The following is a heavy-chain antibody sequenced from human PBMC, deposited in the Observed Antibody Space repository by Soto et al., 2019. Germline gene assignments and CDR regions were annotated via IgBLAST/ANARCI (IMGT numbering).Heavy chain of an antibody. CDR2: IKQDGSEK. CDR3: ARWGGENSRIV. D-gene: IGHD3-16*01. Sequence: PGGSLRLSCAAAGFTFSSYWMSWVRQAPGKGLEWVANIKQDGSEKYYVDSVKGRFTISRDNAKNSLYLQMNSLRAEDTAVYYCARWGGENSRIVWGQGTTVTVSS. CDR1: GFTFSSYW. V-gene: IGHV3-7*03. J-gene: IGHJ6*02.